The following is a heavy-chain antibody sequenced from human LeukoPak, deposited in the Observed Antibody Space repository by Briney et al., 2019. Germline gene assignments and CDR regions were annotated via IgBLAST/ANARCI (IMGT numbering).Heavy chain of an antibody. D-gene: IGHD5-18*01. CDR1: GFTFDDHG. V-gene: IGHV3-20*01. CDR3: ARDRSYGSYDF. CDR2: INWNGGST. Sequence: GGSLRLSCAAAGFTFDDHGMNWVRQAPGKGLEWVSGINWNGGSTFYADSVKGRFTISRDNAKNALYLQMNSLTAEDTALYHCARDRSYGSYDFWGQGTLVTVSS. J-gene: IGHJ4*02.